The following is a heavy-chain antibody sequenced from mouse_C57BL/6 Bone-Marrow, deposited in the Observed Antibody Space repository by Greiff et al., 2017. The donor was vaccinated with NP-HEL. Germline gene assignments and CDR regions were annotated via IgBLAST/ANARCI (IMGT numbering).Heavy chain of an antibody. CDR1: GYTFTSYG. Sequence: VKLMESGAELARPGASVKLSCKASGYTFTSYGISWVKQRTGQGLEWIGEIYPRSGNTYYNEKFKGKATLTADKSSSTAYMELRSLTSEDSAVYFCARGRAYGYDGDYYAMDYWGQGTSVTVSS. CDR2: IYPRSGNT. CDR3: ARGRAYGYDGDYYAMDY. D-gene: IGHD2-2*01. V-gene: IGHV1-81*01. J-gene: IGHJ4*01.